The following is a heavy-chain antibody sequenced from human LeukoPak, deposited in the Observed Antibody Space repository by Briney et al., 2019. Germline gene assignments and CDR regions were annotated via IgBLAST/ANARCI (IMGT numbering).Heavy chain of an antibody. CDR2: IIPTGSTT. Sequence: GGSLRLSCVASGFRFSNYGMNWVRQAPGKGLEWVSGIIPTGSTTYYADSVKGRFTISRDNSKNTVYLQMNSLRAEDTAVYYCARAPSAILAHDYWGQGTLVTVSS. CDR1: GFRFSNYG. V-gene: IGHV3-23*01. J-gene: IGHJ4*02. D-gene: IGHD1-26*01. CDR3: ARAPSAILAHDY.